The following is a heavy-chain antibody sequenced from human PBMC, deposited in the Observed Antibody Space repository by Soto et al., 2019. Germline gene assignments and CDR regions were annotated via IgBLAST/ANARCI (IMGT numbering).Heavy chain of an antibody. CDR2: INPNTGDT. CDR1: GYTFTAYD. CDR3: ARSSGRFSDFDY. D-gene: IGHD1-26*01. V-gene: IGHV1-2*02. J-gene: IGHJ4*02. Sequence: ASVKVSFKASGYTFTAYDLHWVRQAPGQGLEWMGWINPNTGDTDYAQKFQGRVTMTRDTSITTAYMEVSRLTSDDTAVFYCARSSGRFSDFDYWGQGTLVTVSS.